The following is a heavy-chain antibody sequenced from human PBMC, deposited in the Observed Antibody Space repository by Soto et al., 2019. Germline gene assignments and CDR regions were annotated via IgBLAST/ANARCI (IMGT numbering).Heavy chain of an antibody. CDR3: TKDQLSTGWYNDYYYGLDV. J-gene: IGHJ6*02. CDR1: GFTFSNYG. V-gene: IGHV3-23*01. CDR2: ITGNAGSK. D-gene: IGHD6-19*01. Sequence: PGGSLRLSCAASGFTFSNYGMSWIRQAPGKGLEWVSAITGNAGSKFYAAPVQGRFTISRDNSWNTMYLQMNNLRPEDTAVYYCTKDQLSTGWYNDYYYGLDVWGQGTTVTVSS.